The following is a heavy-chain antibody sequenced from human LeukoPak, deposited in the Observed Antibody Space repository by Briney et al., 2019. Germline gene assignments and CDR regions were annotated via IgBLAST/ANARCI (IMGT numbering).Heavy chain of an antibody. Sequence: PGPSLTLSCAPSGFTFANYSMSWVRPAAGKGREWVSGTSGRGERTYHRDSVKGRSTISRYNSKNALHVQRSSLSAEETALYYCANGTASGSYHRMYYVEYWGQGALVTVSS. CDR2: TSGRGERT. D-gene: IGHD1-26*01. CDR3: ANGTASGSYHRMYYVEY. V-gene: IGHV3-23*01. J-gene: IGHJ4*02. CDR1: GFTFANYS.